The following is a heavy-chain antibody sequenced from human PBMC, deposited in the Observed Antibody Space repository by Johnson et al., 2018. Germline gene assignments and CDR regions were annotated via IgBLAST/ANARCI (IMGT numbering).Heavy chain of an antibody. J-gene: IGHJ3*02. Sequence: VQLVESGGGVAQPGRSLRLSCAASGFTFSSYAMHWVRQAPGKGLEWVAVTSYDGSNKYYADSVKGRFTISRDNSKNTLYLQMNSLRAEDTAVYYCARDLSLIGAFDIWGQGTMVTVSS. CDR3: ARDLSLIGAFDI. CDR2: TSYDGSNK. CDR1: GFTFSSYA. D-gene: IGHD3-3*02. V-gene: IGHV3-30-3*01.